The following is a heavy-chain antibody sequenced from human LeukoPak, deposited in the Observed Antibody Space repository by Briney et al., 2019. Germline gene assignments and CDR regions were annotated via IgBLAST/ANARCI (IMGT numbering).Heavy chain of an antibody. CDR1: GFTFSDHY. J-gene: IGHJ5*02. CDR3: AKASDYYAVNWFDP. V-gene: IGHV3-72*01. D-gene: IGHD3-10*01. Sequence: PGGSLRLSCAASGFTFSDHYIDWVRQAPGKGLEWVGRSRDKGNSYTTAYAASVRGRFTISRDDSKNSLYLQMNSLKIEDTAVYYCAKASDYYAVNWFDPWGQGTLVTVSS. CDR2: SRDKGNSYTT.